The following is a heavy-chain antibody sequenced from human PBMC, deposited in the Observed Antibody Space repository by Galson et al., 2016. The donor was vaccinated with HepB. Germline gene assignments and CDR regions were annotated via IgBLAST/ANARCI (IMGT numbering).Heavy chain of an antibody. D-gene: IGHD5-24*01. CDR1: GFIFSDSG. J-gene: IGHJ3*02. Sequence: SLRLSCAASGFIFSDSGIHWVRQASGKGLEWVGRIRSKANSYATASAASVKGRFTISRDDSENRAYLQMNSLKTEDTAVYCCNRLKEMPTVENAFDIWGQGPMDTVPS. CDR2: IRSKANSYAT. V-gene: IGHV3-73*01. CDR3: NRLKEMPTVENAFDI.